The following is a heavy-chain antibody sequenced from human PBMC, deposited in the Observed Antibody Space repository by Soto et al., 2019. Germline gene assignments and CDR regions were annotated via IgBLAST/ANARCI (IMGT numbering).Heavy chain of an antibody. Sequence: ETLSLTCTVSGGSISSYYWSWIRQPPGKGLEWIGYIYYSGSTNYNPSLKSRVTISVDTSKNQFSLKLSSVTAADTAVYYCARDPGIDYYYYGMDVWGQGTTVTVSS. CDR2: IYYSGST. CDR3: ARDPGIDYYYYGMDV. CDR1: GGSISSYY. J-gene: IGHJ6*02. V-gene: IGHV4-59*01.